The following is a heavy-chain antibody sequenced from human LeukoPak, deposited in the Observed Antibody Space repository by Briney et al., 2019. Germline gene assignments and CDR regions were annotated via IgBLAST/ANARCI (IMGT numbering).Heavy chain of an antibody. CDR1: GFTFSSYW. V-gene: IGHV3-74*01. D-gene: IGHD3-10*01. CDR3: ARDRGQLLGFGELGSYYYGMDV. J-gene: IGHJ6*02. Sequence: GGSLRLSCTASGFTFSSYWMYWGCHGQRQGLGRVSRINSDGSGRTYGESIKCRFTISRDNAKNTLYLQMNSLRAEDTAVYYCARDRGQLLGFGELGSYYYGMDVWGQGTTVTVSS. CDR2: INSDGSGR.